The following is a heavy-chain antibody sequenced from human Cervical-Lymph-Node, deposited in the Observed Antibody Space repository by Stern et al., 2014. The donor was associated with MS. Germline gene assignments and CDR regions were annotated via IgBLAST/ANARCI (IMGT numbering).Heavy chain of an antibody. D-gene: IGHD5-12*01. CDR2: INPSGRTT. CDR1: GFSFNTYY. CDR3: ASRIGGYRKHEAFDL. J-gene: IGHJ3*01. Sequence: VQLVESGAEVKKPGASVEVSCKSSGFSFNTYYMHWVRQAPGQGLEWLGLINPSGRTTRYAHKFQARMTMTRDTSTSTVYMILDSLTSDDTAVYFCASRIGGYRKHEAFDLWGQGTMVTVSS. V-gene: IGHV1-46*02.